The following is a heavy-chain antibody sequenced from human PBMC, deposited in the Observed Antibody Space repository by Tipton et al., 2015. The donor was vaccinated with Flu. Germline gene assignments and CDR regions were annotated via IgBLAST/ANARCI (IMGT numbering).Heavy chain of an antibody. CDR1: GDSIASRYF. J-gene: IGHJ5*02. V-gene: IGHV4-38-2*01. CDR3: ARRYYSNYVSEPKNWFDP. D-gene: IGHD2/OR15-2a*01. CDR2: VPQTGST. Sequence: TLSLTCSVSGDSIASRYFWGWIRPPPGKGLESIRNVPQTGSTYYNPSLRRGVTIAVDRPKNLSSLRLTSVTAADTAADYWARRYYSNYVSEPKNWFDPWGQGTLVTVSS.